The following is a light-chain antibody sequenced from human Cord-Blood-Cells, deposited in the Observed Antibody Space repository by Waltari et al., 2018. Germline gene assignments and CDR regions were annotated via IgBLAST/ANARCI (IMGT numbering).Light chain of an antibody. Sequence: QSALTQPAPVSGSPGQSITISCPGTSSVVGSYNFVSWYQQHPGKAPKLMIYEGSKRPSGVSKRFSGSKSGNTASLTISGLQAEDEADYYCCSYAGSSTSYVFGTGTKVTVL. CDR3: CSYAGSSTSYV. CDR1: SSVVGSYNF. V-gene: IGLV2-23*01. CDR2: EGS. J-gene: IGLJ1*01.